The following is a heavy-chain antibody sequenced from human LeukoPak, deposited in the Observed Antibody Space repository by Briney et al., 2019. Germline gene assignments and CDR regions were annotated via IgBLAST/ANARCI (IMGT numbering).Heavy chain of an antibody. CDR2: ISYDGSNK. D-gene: IGHD4-23*01. J-gene: IGHJ4*02. V-gene: IGHV3-30-3*01. Sequence: GRSLRLSCAASGFTFSSYAMHWVRQAPGKGLEWVAVISYDGSNKYYADSVKGRFTISRDNSKNTLYLQMNSLRAEDTAVYYCARAPYGGNGYWGQGTLVTVSS. CDR3: ARAPYGGNGY. CDR1: GFTFSSYA.